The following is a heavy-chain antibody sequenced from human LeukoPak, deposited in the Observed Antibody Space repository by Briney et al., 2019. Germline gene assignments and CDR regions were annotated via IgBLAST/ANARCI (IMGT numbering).Heavy chain of an antibody. Sequence: GRSLRVSCIASGFTFSDDGMHWVRQAPGKGLEWVALIWKDGSQTFYGDSVKGRFIISRDNSRNTLDLQVNSLSAEDTAVYYCVREGIGGTSYRGNFDYWGQGTLVTVSS. CDR1: GFTFSDDG. D-gene: IGHD2-15*01. CDR3: VREGIGGTSYRGNFDY. V-gene: IGHV3-33*01. CDR2: IWKDGSQT. J-gene: IGHJ4*02.